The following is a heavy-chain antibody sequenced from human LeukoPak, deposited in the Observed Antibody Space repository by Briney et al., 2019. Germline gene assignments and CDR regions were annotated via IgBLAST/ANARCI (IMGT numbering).Heavy chain of an antibody. CDR1: GGSISSYY. D-gene: IGHD1-26*01. CDR3: ASSGLEWESPTYYFDY. J-gene: IGHJ4*02. V-gene: IGHV4-59*01. CDR2: IYYSGST. Sequence: ASETLPLTCTVSGGSISSYYWSWIRQPPGKALEWIGYIYYSGSTNYNPSLKSRVTISVDTSKNQFSLKLSSVTAADTAVYYCASSGLEWESPTYYFDYWGQGTLVTVSS.